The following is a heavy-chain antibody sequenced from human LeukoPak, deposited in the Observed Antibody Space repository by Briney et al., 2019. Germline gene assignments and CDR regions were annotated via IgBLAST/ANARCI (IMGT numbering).Heavy chain of an antibody. CDR2: IYYSGST. CDR1: SGSISSYY. CDR3: ARAITIGGLFDY. Sequence: SSETLSLTCTVSSGSISSYYWSWIRQPPGKGLKWIGYIYYSGSTNYNPSLKSRVTISVDTSKNQFSLKLSSVTAADTAVYYCARAITIGGLFDYWGQGTLVTVSS. D-gene: IGHD3-16*01. V-gene: IGHV4-59*01. J-gene: IGHJ4*02.